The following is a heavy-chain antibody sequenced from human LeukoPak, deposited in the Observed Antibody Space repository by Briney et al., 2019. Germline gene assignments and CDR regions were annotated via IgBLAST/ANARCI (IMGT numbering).Heavy chain of an antibody. D-gene: IGHD2-15*01. CDR3: TTVVVLSAITGPFDY. Sequence: PGGSLRLSCAASGFTLSPYAMHWVRQAPGKGLEWVTFMRYDGNSKYYADSVKGRFTISRDNSKNTLYLQMNSLRAADTAVYYCTTVVVLSAITGPFDYWGQGTLVTVSS. CDR2: MRYDGNSK. J-gene: IGHJ4*02. V-gene: IGHV3-30*02. CDR1: GFTLSPYA.